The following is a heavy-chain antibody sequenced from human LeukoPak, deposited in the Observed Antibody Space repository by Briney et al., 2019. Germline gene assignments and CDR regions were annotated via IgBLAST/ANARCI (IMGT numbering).Heavy chain of an antibody. CDR3: AKDIGQYVGFDY. CDR2: ISWNNGTL. Sequence: PGGSLRLSCAASGFTFSSYGMHWVRQAPGKGLEWVSGISWNNGTLGYADSVKGRFTISRDNAKNSLFLQMSSLRAEDTALYYCAKDIGQYVGFDYWGQGTLVTVSS. V-gene: IGHV3-9*01. J-gene: IGHJ4*02. CDR1: GFTFSSYG. D-gene: IGHD1-26*01.